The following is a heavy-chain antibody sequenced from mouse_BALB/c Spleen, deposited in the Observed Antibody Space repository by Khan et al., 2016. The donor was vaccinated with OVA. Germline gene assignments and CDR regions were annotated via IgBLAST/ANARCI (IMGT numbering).Heavy chain of an antibody. J-gene: IGHJ4*01. CDR3: AGGGAAYYRNDGGAMEY. D-gene: IGHD2-14*01. V-gene: IGHV9-4*02. CDR1: GYTFTTAG. CDR2: INTHSGVP. Sequence: QIQLVQSGPELKKPGETVRISCKASGYTFTTAGIQWVQKMPGKGLKWIGWINTHSGVPKYAEDFKGRFAFSLEISVNTAYLQLTTLKNEDTAHFVCAGGGAAYYRNDGGAMEYWGQGTSVTVSS.